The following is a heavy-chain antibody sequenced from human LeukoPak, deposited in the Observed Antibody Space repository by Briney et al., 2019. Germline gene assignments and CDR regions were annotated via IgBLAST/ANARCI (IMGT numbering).Heavy chain of an antibody. CDR1: GGSFSGYY. V-gene: IGHV4-34*01. D-gene: IGHD5-24*01. J-gene: IGHJ6*03. CDR3: ARGRRDGYTLYYMDV. Sequence: SETLSLTCASYGGSFSGYYWSWIRQPPGKGLEWIGTFYYPGNTFHNTSLKSRVTISADTSKNQFSLRLTSVTAADTAVYYCARGRRDGYTLYYMDVWGKGTTVTISS. CDR2: FYYPGNT.